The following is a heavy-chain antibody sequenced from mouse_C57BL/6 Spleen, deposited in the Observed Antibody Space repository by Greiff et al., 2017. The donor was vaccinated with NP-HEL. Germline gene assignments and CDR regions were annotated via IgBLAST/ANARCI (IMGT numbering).Heavy chain of an antibody. D-gene: IGHD2-2*01. CDR3: ARKGYDGGFAY. CDR1: GYAFTNYL. J-gene: IGHJ3*01. V-gene: IGHV1-54*01. CDR2: INPGSGGT. Sequence: VQRVESGAELVRPGTSVKVSCKASGYAFTNYLIEWVKQRPGQGLEWIGVINPGSGGTNYNEKFKGKATLTADKSSSTAYMQLSSLTSEDSAVYFCARKGYDGGFAYWGQGTLVTVSA.